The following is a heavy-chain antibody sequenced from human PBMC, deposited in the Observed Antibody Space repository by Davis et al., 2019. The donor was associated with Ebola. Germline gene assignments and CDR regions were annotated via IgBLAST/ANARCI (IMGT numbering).Heavy chain of an antibody. CDR2: IYPGDSDT. D-gene: IGHD1-14*01. CDR1: GYSFTSYW. CDR3: ARQGVFSRITPHYGMDV. J-gene: IGHJ6*02. Sequence: GESLKISCTGSGYSFTSYWIGWVRQMPGKGLEWMGIIYPGDSDTRYSPSFQGQVTISADKSISTAYLQWSSLKASDTAMYYCARQGVFSRITPHYGMDVWGQGTTVTVSS. V-gene: IGHV5-51*01.